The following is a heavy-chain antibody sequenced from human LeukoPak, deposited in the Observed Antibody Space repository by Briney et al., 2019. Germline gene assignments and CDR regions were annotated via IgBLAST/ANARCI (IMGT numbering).Heavy chain of an antibody. CDR3: ARDLPAAVD. CDR2: ISRDSNDI. D-gene: IGHD2-2*01. J-gene: IGHJ4*02. Sequence: GGSLRLFCEASGFSFSSYSMSWVRQAPGKGLEWVSFISRDSNDIYHADSVKGRFTISRDNAENSLYLQMNSLRAEDTAVYYCARDLPAAVDWGQGTQVTVSS. CDR1: GFSFSSYS. V-gene: IGHV3-21*01.